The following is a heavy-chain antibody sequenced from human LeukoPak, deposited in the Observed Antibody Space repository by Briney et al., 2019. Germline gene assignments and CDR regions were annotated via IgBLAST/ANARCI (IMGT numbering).Heavy chain of an antibody. J-gene: IGHJ5*02. V-gene: IGHV2-5*02. CDR3: AHATLVYDSSGYYMGWFDP. Sequence: SGPTLLNPTPTLTLTFTFSGFSLSTSAVGVGWIRQPPGKALEWLPLCHRDDDKRYSPSLKSRLTITKDTSRNQVVLTMTNMDPVDTATYYCAHATLVYDSSGYYMGWFDPWGQGTLVTVSS. D-gene: IGHD3-22*01. CDR2: CHRDDDK. CDR1: GFSLSTSAVG.